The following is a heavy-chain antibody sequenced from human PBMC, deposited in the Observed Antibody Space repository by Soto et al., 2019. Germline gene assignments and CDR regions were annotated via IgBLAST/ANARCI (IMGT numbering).Heavy chain of an antibody. V-gene: IGHV1-18*04. CDR1: GYTFTSYG. CDR3: ARTTYYDFWSGYFMDV. Sequence: ASVKVSCKASGYTFTSYGISCVRQAPGQGLEWMGWISAYNGNTNYAQKLQGRVTMTTDTSTSTAYMELRSLRSDDTAVYYCARTTYYDFWSGYFMDVWGQGTTVTVSS. CDR2: ISAYNGNT. J-gene: IGHJ6*02. D-gene: IGHD3-3*01.